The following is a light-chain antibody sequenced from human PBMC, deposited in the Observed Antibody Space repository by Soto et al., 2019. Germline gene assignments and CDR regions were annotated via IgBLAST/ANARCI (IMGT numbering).Light chain of an antibody. J-gene: IGLJ3*02. Sequence: QSVLTQAPSVSGAPGQRVTISCTGSTSNIGAGYDVHWYQQLPGTAPKVLIYANCNRPSGVPDRFSGSKSGTSASLAITGLQAEDEADYYCQSYDSSLSGWVFGGGTKLTVL. CDR1: TSNIGAGYD. CDR2: ANC. CDR3: QSYDSSLSGWV. V-gene: IGLV1-40*01.